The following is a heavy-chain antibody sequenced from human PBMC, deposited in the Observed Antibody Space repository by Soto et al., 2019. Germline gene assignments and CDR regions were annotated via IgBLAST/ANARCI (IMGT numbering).Heavy chain of an antibody. Sequence: GGSLRLSCAASGFTFSSYAMHWVRQAQDKGLEWVAVISYDGSYKYYADSVKGRFTISRDNSKNTLYLQMNSLRAEDTVVYFCFRDKPPYDILTGYSPRRLYYYYYYGMDVWGQGTTVTAP. CDR3: FRDKPPYDILTGYSPRRLYYYYYYGMDV. V-gene: IGHV3-30*01. CDR1: GFTFSSYA. CDR2: ISYDGSYK. J-gene: IGHJ6*02. D-gene: IGHD3-9*01.